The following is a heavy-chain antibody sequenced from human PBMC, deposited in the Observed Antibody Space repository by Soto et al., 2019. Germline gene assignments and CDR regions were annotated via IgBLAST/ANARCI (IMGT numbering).Heavy chain of an antibody. Sequence: EVQLVESGGGLVQPGGSLRLSCAASGFTFSDHYMDWVRQAPGKGLEWVGGSRNKANSYSTEYAASVKGIFTISRDESKNSLYLQMNSLTTEDTAVYYCARFSGSYTRGLDYRCQGTLVTVSS. J-gene: IGHJ4*02. V-gene: IGHV3-72*01. CDR1: GFTFSDHY. CDR2: SRNKANSYST. D-gene: IGHD1-26*01. CDR3: ARFSGSYTRGLDY.